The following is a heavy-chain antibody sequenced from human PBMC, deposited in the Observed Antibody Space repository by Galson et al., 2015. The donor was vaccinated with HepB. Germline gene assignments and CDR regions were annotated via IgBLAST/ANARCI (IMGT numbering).Heavy chain of an antibody. Sequence: ETLSLTCTVSGGSISSYYWSWIRQPPGKGLEWIGYIYYSGSTNYNPSLKSRVTISVDTSKNQFSLKLSSVTAADTAVYYCARDRRYGDYAFAFDIWGQGTMVTVSS. CDR1: GGSISSYY. D-gene: IGHD4-17*01. CDR2: IYYSGST. V-gene: IGHV4-59*12. CDR3: ARDRRYGDYAFAFDI. J-gene: IGHJ3*02.